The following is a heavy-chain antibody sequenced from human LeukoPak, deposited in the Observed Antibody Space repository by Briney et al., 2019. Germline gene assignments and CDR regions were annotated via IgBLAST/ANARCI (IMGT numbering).Heavy chain of an antibody. Sequence: GGSLRLSCAASGFTVITNDMTWVRQAPGMGLEWVSAISGSGGSTYDADSVKGRFTISRDNSKNTLYLQMNSLRAEDTAVYYCAKDWGATTPGGFDYWGQGTLVTVSS. CDR3: AKDWGATTPGGFDY. V-gene: IGHV3-23*01. D-gene: IGHD1-26*01. J-gene: IGHJ4*02. CDR2: ISGSGGST. CDR1: GFTVITND.